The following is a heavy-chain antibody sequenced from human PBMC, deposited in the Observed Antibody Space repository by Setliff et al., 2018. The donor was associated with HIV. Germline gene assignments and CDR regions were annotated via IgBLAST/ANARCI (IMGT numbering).Heavy chain of an antibody. CDR2: ISSSSSYI. V-gene: IGHV3-21*01. J-gene: IGHJ3*02. Sequence: GSLRLSCAASGFTFSDYEMNWVRQAPGKGLEWVSSISSSSSYIYYADSVKGRFTISRDNAKNSLYLQMNSLRAEDTAVYYCARVDFRYYDSSGYYYDAFDIWGQGTMVTVSS. CDR3: ARVDFRYYDSSGYYYDAFDI. D-gene: IGHD3-22*01. CDR1: GFTFSDYE.